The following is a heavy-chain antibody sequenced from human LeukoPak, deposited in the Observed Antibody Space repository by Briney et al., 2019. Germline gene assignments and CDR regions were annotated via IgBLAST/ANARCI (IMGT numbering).Heavy chain of an antibody. V-gene: IGHV3-30-3*01. CDR2: ISYDGSNK. J-gene: IGHJ5*02. CDR1: GFTFSSYA. CDR3: ARDPGWEVSYCSSTSCPNWFDP. D-gene: IGHD2-2*01. Sequence: GGSLRLSCAASGFTFSSYAMHWVRQAPGKGLEWVAVISYDGSNKYYADSVKGRFTISRDNSKNTLYLQMNSLRAEDTAVYYCARDPGWEVSYCSSTSCPNWFDPWGQGTLVTVSS.